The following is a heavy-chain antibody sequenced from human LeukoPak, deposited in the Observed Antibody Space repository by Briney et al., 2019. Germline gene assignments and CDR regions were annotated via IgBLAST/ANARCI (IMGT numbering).Heavy chain of an antibody. D-gene: IGHD1-26*01. Sequence: GGSLRLSCAASGFTFSRYSMNWVRQAPGKGLEWVPSMSVNSGLIYYADSVKGRFTVSRDSARNSLCLQMHSLRAEDTAVYYCARDFEGVASGAGYWGQGTLVTVSS. V-gene: IGHV3-21*01. CDR1: GFTFSRYS. J-gene: IGHJ1*01. CDR2: MSVNSGLI. CDR3: ARDFEGVASGAGY.